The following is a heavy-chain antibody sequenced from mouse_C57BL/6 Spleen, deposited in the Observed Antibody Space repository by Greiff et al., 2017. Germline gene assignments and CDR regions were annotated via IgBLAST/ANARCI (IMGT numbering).Heavy chain of an antibody. D-gene: IGHD3-2*02. CDR1: GFNINDYY. CDR2: IDPEDGDT. Sequence: EVKLQESGAELVRPGASVKLSCTASGFNINDYYMHWVKQRPEQGLEWIGRIDPEDGDTEYAPKFQGKATMTADTSSNTAYLQLSSLTSEDTAVYYCTVDSSGIAWFAYWGQGTLVTVSA. CDR3: TVDSSGIAWFAY. J-gene: IGHJ3*01. V-gene: IGHV14-1*01.